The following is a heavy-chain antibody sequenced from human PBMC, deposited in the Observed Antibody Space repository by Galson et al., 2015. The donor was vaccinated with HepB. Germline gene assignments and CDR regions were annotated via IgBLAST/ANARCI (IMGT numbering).Heavy chain of an antibody. D-gene: IGHD2-2*01. CDR3: TTGHIVVVPARRKRDYYYYMDV. CDR1: GFTFSNAW. J-gene: IGHJ6*03. Sequence: SLRLSCAASGFTFSNAWMNWVRQAPGKGLEWVGRIKSKTDGGTTDYAAPVKGRFTISRDDSKNTLYLQMNSLKTEDTAVYYCTTGHIVVVPARRKRDYYYYMDVWGKGTTVTVSS. V-gene: IGHV3-15*07. CDR2: IKSKTDGGTT.